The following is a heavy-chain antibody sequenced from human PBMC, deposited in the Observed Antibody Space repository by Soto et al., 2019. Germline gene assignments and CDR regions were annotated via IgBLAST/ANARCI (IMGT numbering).Heavy chain of an antibody. Sequence: PSETLSLTCAVYGGSFSGYYWSWIRQPPGKGLEWIGEINHSGSTNYNPSLKRRVTISVDTSKNQFSLKLSSVTAADTAVFYCARSPRNDFWSGYPFDYWGQGTLVTVSS. J-gene: IGHJ4*02. D-gene: IGHD3-3*01. CDR1: GGSFSGYY. CDR3: ARSPRNDFWSGYPFDY. CDR2: INHSGST. V-gene: IGHV4-34*01.